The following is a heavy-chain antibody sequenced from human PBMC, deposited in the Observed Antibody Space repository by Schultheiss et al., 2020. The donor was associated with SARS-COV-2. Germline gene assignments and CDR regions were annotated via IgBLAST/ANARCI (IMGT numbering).Heavy chain of an antibody. J-gene: IGHJ4*02. CDR1: GGSFSGYY. CDR3: ARFRGSSGWYDFDY. D-gene: IGHD6-19*01. CDR2: IYYSGST. Sequence: SETLSLTCAVYGGSFSGYYWSWIRQPPGKGLEWIGYIYYSGSTYYNPSLKSLVTISVDTSKNQFSLKLSSVTAADTAVYYCARFRGSSGWYDFDYWGQGTLVTVSS. V-gene: IGHV4-59*12.